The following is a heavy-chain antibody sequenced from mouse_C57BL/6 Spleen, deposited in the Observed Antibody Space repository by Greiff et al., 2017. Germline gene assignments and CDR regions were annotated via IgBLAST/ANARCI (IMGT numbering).Heavy chain of an antibody. CDR2: ISYDGSN. J-gene: IGHJ3*01. CDR1: GYSITSGYY. V-gene: IGHV3-6*01. D-gene: IGHD2-3*01. Sequence: EVKLQESGPGLVKPSQSLSLTCSVTGYSITSGYYWNWIRQFPGNKLEWMGYISYDGSNNYNPSLKNRISITRDTSKNQFFLKLNSVTTEDTATYYCARADDALRGWFAYWGQGTLVTVSA. CDR3: ARADDALRGWFAY.